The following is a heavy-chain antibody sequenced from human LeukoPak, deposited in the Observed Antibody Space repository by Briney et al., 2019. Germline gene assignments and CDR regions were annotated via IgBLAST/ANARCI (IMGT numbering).Heavy chain of an antibody. CDR3: AKDQRWESPHYLDS. J-gene: IGHJ4*02. D-gene: IGHD1-26*01. V-gene: IGHV1-8*01. Sequence: ASVKVSCKASGYTFTSYDINWVRQATGQGLKWMGWMNPNSGNTGYAQKFQGRVTMTRNTSISTAYMELSSLRSEDTALYYCAKDQRWESPHYLDSWGQGTLVTVSS. CDR2: MNPNSGNT. CDR1: GYTFTSYD.